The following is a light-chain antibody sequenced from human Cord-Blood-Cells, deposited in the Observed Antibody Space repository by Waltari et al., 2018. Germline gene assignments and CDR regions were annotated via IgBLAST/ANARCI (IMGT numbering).Light chain of an antibody. J-gene: IGLJ2*01. V-gene: IGLV1-44*01. CDR2: SNN. CDR3: AAWDDSLNGPVV. CDR1: SSNIGSTT. Sequence: QSVLTQPPSASGTPGQRVTISCSGSSSNIGSTTVNWYQQLPGTAPKLLIYSNNQRPSGVPDRFSGSKSRTSASLAISGLQSEDEADYYCAAWDDSLNGPVVFGGGTKLTVL.